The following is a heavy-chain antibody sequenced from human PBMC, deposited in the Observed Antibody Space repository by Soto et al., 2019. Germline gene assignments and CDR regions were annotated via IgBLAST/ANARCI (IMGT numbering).Heavy chain of an antibody. J-gene: IGHJ4*02. Sequence: HPGGSLRLSCAASGFTFSSYGMHWVRQAPGKGLEWVAVISYDGSNKYYADSVKGRFTISRDNSKNTLYLQMNSLRAEDTAVYYCAKVSHHHTYGDYFDYWGQGTLVTVSS. D-gene: IGHD4-17*01. CDR2: ISYDGSNK. CDR3: AKVSHHHTYGDYFDY. CDR1: GFTFSSYG. V-gene: IGHV3-30*18.